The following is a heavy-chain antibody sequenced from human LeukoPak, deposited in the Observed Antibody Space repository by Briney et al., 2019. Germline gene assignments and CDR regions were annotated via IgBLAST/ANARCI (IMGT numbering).Heavy chain of an antibody. V-gene: IGHV3-53*01. Sequence: GGSLRLSCAVSGFTVSSNYMSWVRQAPGKGLEWVSVIYSGGSTYYADSVKGRFTISRDNSKNTLYLQMNSLRAEDTAVYYCARGPLKVATTDSGVAADYWGQGTLVTVSS. CDR2: IYSGGST. CDR1: GFTVSSNY. CDR3: ARGPLKVATTDSGVAADY. J-gene: IGHJ4*02. D-gene: IGHD5-12*01.